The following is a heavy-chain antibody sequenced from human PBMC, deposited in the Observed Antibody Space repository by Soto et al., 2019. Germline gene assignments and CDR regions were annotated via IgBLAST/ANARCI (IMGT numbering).Heavy chain of an antibody. CDR3: ARGEAYSNYPAR. CDR1: GDSFSSSGHY. CDR2: VSYSGYT. J-gene: IGHJ4*02. Sequence: SETLSLTCSFSGDSFSSSGHYWGWIRQPPGKGLEWIGSVSYSGYTYDNPSLKSRVTISVDTSKNQFSLKLSSVTAADTAIYYCARGEAYSNYPARWGQGSLVTVSS. V-gene: IGHV4-39*01. D-gene: IGHD4-4*01.